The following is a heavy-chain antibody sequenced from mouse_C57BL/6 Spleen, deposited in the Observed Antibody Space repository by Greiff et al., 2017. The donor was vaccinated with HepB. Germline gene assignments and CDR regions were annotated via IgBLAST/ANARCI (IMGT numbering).Heavy chain of an antibody. V-gene: IGHV5-9-1*02. D-gene: IGHD2-4*01. CDR3: TRALYYDYDEGSFYAMDY. CDR1: GFTFSSYA. CDR2: ISSGGDYI. Sequence: EVQLVESGEGLVKPGGSLKLSCAASGFTFSSYAMSWVRQTPEKRLEWVAYISSGGDYIYYADTVKGRFTISRDNARNTLYLQMSSLKSEDTAMYYCTRALYYDYDEGSFYAMDYWGQGTSVTVSS. J-gene: IGHJ4*01.